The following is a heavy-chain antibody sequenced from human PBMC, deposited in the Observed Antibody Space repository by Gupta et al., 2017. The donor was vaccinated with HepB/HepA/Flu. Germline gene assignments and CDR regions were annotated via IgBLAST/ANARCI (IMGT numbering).Heavy chain of an antibody. CDR3: ARDYYDSSGYYSRYYYYYGMDV. D-gene: IGHD3-22*01. CDR2: INPSGGST. J-gene: IGHJ6*02. V-gene: IGHV1-46*01. CDR1: GYTFTSYS. Sequence: QVQLVQSGAEVKKPGASVKVSCKASGYTFTSYSMHWVRQAPGQGLEWMGIINPSGGSTSYAQKFQGRVTMTRDTSTSTVYMELSSLRSEDTAVYYCARDYYDSSGYYSRYYYYYGMDVWGQGTTVTVSS.